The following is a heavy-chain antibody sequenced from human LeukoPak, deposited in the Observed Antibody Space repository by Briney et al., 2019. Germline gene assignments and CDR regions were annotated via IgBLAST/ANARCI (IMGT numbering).Heavy chain of an antibody. CDR1: GYSFAYW. CDR2: IYPADSDT. V-gene: IGHV5-51*01. Sequence: GESLKISCKGSGYSFAYWIGWVRQMPGKGLEWMGIIYPADSDTRYSPSFQGQVTISVDKSISTAYLQWSSLKASDTAMYYCARQLLVYYGSGSHFDYWGQGTLVTVSS. D-gene: IGHD3-10*01. CDR3: ARQLLVYYGSGSHFDY. J-gene: IGHJ4*02.